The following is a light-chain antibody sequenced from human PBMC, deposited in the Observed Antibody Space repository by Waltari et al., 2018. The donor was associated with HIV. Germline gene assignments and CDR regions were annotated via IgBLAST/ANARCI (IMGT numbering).Light chain of an antibody. CDR3: QSLRV. Sequence: QSVLTQPPSVSGAPAPRVTIPCTGSSSNIGAGYDVHWYQQLPGTAPKLLIYGNTNRPSGVPDRFSGSKSGTSASLAITGLQAEDEADYYCQSLRVFGGGTKLTVL. V-gene: IGLV1-40*01. CDR1: SSNIGAGYD. CDR2: GNT. J-gene: IGLJ2*01.